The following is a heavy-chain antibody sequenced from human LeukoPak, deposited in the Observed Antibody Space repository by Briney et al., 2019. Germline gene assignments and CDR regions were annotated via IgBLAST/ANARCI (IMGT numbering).Heavy chain of an antibody. D-gene: IGHD1-26*01. CDR1: GYTFTSYD. V-gene: IGHV1-8*01. Sequence: GASVKVSCKASGYTFTSYDINWVRQATGQGLEWMGWMNPNSGNTGYAQRFQGRVTMTRNTSISTAYMELSSLRSEDTAVYYCARGLSGSYYYGYWGQGTLVTVSS. CDR2: MNPNSGNT. CDR3: ARGLSGSYYYGY. J-gene: IGHJ4*02.